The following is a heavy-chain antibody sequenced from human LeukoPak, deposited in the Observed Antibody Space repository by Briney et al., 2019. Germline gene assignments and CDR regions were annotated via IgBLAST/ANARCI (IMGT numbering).Heavy chain of an antibody. CDR2: IHNSGVST. V-gene: IGHV3-23*01. D-gene: IGHD3/OR15-3a*01. Sequence: GGSLRLSCAASGFTFNSYAMSWVRQAPGKGPEWVSAIHNSGVSTYYADSVKGRFTISRDNSKNTLYLQMNSLRAEDTAVYYCAKGTSPLGAFDYGGQGTLVTVSS. CDR1: GFTFNSYA. J-gene: IGHJ4*02. CDR3: AKGTSPLGAFDY.